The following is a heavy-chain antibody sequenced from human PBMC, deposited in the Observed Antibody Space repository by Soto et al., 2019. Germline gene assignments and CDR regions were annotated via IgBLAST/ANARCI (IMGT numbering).Heavy chain of an antibody. CDR3: ARSLAAAGYVPFDY. Sequence: SETLSLTRTVSGGSISSYYWSWIRQPPGKGLEWIGYIYYSGSTNYNPSLKSRVTISVDTSKNQFSLKLSSVTAADTAVYYCARSLAAAGYVPFDYWGQGTLVTVSS. V-gene: IGHV4-59*08. D-gene: IGHD6-13*01. J-gene: IGHJ4*02. CDR2: IYYSGST. CDR1: GGSISSYY.